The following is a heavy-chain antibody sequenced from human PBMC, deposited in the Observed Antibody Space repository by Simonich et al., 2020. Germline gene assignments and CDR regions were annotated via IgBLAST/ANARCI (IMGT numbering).Heavy chain of an antibody. D-gene: IGHD2-15*01. CDR3: ARASRGTWWYYYFDY. CDR1: GYTFTSYG. V-gene: IGHV1-18*01. J-gene: IGHJ4*02. CDR2: ISAYNGNT. Sequence: QVQLVQSGAEVKKPGASVKVSCKASGYTFTSYGISWVRQAPGHGLEWMGWISAYNGNTIYAQKLQGRVTMTTDTSTSTSDMGLRILSSDDTAVDYCARASRGTWWYYYFDYWGQGTLVTVSS.